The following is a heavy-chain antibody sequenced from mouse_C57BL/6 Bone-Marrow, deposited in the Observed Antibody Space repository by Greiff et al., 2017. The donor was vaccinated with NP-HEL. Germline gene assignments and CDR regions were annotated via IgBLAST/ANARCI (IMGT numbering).Heavy chain of an antibody. CDR1: GYSFTGYY. Sequence: VQLQQSGPELVKPGASVKISCKASGYSFTGYYMNWVKQSPEKSLEWIGEIIPSTGGTTYNQKFKAKATLTVDKSSSTAYMQLKRLTSEDSAVYDCARMVDYDRGFAYWGQGTLVTVSA. V-gene: IGHV1-42*01. CDR2: IIPSTGGT. D-gene: IGHD2-4*01. J-gene: IGHJ3*01. CDR3: ARMVDYDRGFAY.